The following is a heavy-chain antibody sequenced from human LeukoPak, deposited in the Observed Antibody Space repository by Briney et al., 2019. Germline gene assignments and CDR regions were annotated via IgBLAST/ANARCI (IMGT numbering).Heavy chain of an antibody. V-gene: IGHV4-4*02. D-gene: IGHD2/OR15-2a*01. CDR1: GGSISSSNW. CDR3: ARVNFPYYYYGMDV. CDR2: ICHGGST. J-gene: IGHJ6*02. Sequence: SETLSLTCAVSGGSISSSNWWCWVRQPPGKGLEWIGEICHGGSTNYNPSLKSRVTISVDKSKNQFSLKLSSVTAADTAVYYCARVNFPYYYYGMDVWGQGTTVTVSS.